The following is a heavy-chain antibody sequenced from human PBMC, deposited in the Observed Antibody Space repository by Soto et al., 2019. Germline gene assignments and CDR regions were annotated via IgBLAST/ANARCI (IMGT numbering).Heavy chain of an antibody. Sequence: SVKVSCKASGGTFSSYAISWVRQAPGQGLEWMGGIIPIFGTANYAQKFQGRVAITADKSTSTAYMELSSLRSEDTAVYYCARVARSMIVVDCYFDYWGQGTLVTVSS. J-gene: IGHJ4*02. CDR2: IIPIFGTA. CDR1: GGTFSSYA. D-gene: IGHD3-22*01. V-gene: IGHV1-69*06. CDR3: ARVARSMIVVDCYFDY.